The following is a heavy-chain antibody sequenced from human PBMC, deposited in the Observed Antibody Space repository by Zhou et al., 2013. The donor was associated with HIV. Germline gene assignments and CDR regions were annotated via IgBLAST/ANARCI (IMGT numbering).Heavy chain of an antibody. Sequence: QLVQSGTEMKKPGASVKVSCKASGYSFTSHGISWVRQAPGQGLEWMGRISVYNGKTNYAQKVQDRVTMTADTSTSTSYLELRSLKSDDTAVYYCARDLGGSYKPFDFWGRGTAGHRLL. J-gene: IGHJ4*01. CDR1: GYSFTSHG. V-gene: IGHV1-18*01. CDR3: ARDLGGSYKPFDF. CDR2: ISVYNGKT. D-gene: IGHD1-26*01.